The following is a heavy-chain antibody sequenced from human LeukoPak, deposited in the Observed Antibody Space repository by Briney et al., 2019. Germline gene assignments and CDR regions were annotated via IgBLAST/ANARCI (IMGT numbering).Heavy chain of an antibody. CDR3: ATKKTTGTSKRANWFDP. Sequence: ASVKVSCKVSGYTLTELSMHWVRQAPGKGLEWMGGFDPEDGETIYAQKFQGRVTMTEDTSTDTAYMELSSLRSEDTAVYYCATKKTTGTSKRANWFDPWGQGTLVTVSS. D-gene: IGHD1-1*01. CDR1: GYTLTELS. V-gene: IGHV1-24*01. CDR2: FDPEDGET. J-gene: IGHJ5*02.